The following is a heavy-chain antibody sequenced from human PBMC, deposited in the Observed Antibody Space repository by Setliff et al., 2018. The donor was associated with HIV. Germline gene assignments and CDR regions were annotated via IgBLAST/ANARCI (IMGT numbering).Heavy chain of an antibody. CDR2: INPKSGGT. D-gene: IGHD1-26*01. CDR3: ALASIVSTARWNH. Sequence: ASVKVSCKASGYSFTGYYMHWVRQAPGQGLEWMGWINPKSGGTNYAQKFQGRVTMTRDTSTSTAYMELSSLRFEDTAVYYCALASIVSTARWNHWGRGTLVTVSS. CDR1: GYSFTGYY. V-gene: IGHV1-2*02. J-gene: IGHJ5*02.